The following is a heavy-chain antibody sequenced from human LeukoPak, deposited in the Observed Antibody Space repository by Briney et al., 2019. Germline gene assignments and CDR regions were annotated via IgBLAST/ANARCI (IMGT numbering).Heavy chain of an antibody. Sequence: SETLSVTCTVSGGSISNYDWSWIRQSAGKGLEWIGRIYTSGSANYNPSLKSRVTMSVDTSKNQLSLKLSSVTAADTAVYYCARGGWYPESFQHWGQGALVTVSS. CDR2: IYTSGSA. CDR1: GGSISNYD. J-gene: IGHJ1*01. V-gene: IGHV4-4*07. CDR3: ARGGWYPESFQH. D-gene: IGHD6-19*01.